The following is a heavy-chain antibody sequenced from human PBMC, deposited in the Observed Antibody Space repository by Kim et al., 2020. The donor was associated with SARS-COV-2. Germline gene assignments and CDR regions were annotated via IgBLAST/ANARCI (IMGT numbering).Heavy chain of an antibody. Sequence: SVKGRFTISRYNSKNTLYLQMNSLRAEDTAVYYCAKYLSADQLLEDNFDYWGQGTLVTVSS. D-gene: IGHD2-2*01. CDR3: AKYLSADQLLEDNFDY. V-gene: IGHV3-23*01. J-gene: IGHJ4*02.